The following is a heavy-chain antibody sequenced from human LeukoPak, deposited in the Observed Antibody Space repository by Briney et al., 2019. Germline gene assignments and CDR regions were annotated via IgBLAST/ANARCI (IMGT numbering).Heavy chain of an antibody. CDR1: GGSISSGGYY. D-gene: IGHD3-22*01. Sequence: SSETLSLTCTVSGGSISSGGYYWSWIRQHPGKGLEWIGYTYYSGSTYYNPSLKSRVTISVDTSKNQFSLKLSSVTAADTAVYYCARGGDSSGYLFDYWGQGTLVTVSS. CDR3: ARGGDSSGYLFDY. J-gene: IGHJ4*02. CDR2: TYYSGST. V-gene: IGHV4-31*03.